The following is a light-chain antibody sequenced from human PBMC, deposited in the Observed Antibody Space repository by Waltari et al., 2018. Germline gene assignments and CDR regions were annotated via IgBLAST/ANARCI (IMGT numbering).Light chain of an antibody. J-gene: IGLJ3*02. V-gene: IGLV3-10*01. CDR1: ALPKNY. CDR3: YSADTSDNRV. CDR2: EDK. Sequence: SYVLTQPPSVSVSPGQSALITCSGAALPKNYAYWYQQKSGQSTIFVIYEDKLRHAGIPDRFSAASSGTVATLTISGAQVEDEAEYFCYSADTSDNRVFGGGTKLTVL.